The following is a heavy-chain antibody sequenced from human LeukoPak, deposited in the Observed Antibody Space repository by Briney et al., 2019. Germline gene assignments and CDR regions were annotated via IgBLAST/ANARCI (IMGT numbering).Heavy chain of an antibody. CDR3: AKDVVYGDYYVPSDY. CDR2: ISYDGSNK. J-gene: IGHJ4*02. V-gene: IGHV3-30*18. D-gene: IGHD4-17*01. Sequence: GGSLRLSCAASGFTFSSYGMHWVRQAPGKGLEWVAVISYDGSNKYYADSVKGRFTISRDNSKNTLYLQMNSLRAEDTAVYYCAKDVVYGDYYVPSDYWGQGTLVTVSS. CDR1: GFTFSSYG.